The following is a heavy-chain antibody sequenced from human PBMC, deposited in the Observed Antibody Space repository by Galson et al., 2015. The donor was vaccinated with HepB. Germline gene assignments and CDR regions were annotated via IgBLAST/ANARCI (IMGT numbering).Heavy chain of an antibody. CDR2: ISSSSSYI. J-gene: IGHJ4*02. V-gene: IGHV3-21*01. CDR3: ARDGSYCSSTSCYTWYFDY. Sequence: SLRLSCAASGFTFSSYSMNWVRQAPGKGLEWVSSISSSSSYIYYADSVKGRFTISRDNAKNSLYLQMNSLRAEDTAVYYCARDGSYCSSTSCYTWYFDYWGQGILVTVSS. D-gene: IGHD2-2*02. CDR1: GFTFSSYS.